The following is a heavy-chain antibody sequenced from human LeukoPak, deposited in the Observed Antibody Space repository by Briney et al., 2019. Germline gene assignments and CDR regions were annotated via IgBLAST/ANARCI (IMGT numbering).Heavy chain of an antibody. V-gene: IGHV3-21*01. CDR2: ISSSSSYI. CDR1: GFTFSSYS. D-gene: IGHD3-3*01. Sequence: KPGGSLRLSCAASGFTFSSYSMNWVRRAPGKGLEWVSSISSSSSYIYYADSVKGRFTISRDNANNSVYLQMNSLRAEYTAMYYCARGHYDFWSGYYNPDYWGQGTLVTVSS. CDR3: ARGHYDFWSGYYNPDY. J-gene: IGHJ4*02.